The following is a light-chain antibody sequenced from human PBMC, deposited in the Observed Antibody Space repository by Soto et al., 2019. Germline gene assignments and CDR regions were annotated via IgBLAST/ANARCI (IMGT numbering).Light chain of an antibody. J-gene: IGKJ3*01. V-gene: IGKV1-27*01. CDR3: QKYSSVPV. CDR1: QGIRNF. CDR2: AAS. Sequence: DIQMTQSPTSLSASVGDRVTITCRASQGIRNFVAWYQQKPGKAPKLLIYAASTLQSGVPSRFSGSGSGTDLTLHINSLQPGDVATYSCQKYSSVPVFGPGTKVEIK.